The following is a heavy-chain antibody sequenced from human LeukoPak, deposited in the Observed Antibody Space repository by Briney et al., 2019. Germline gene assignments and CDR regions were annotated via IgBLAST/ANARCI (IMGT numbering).Heavy chain of an antibody. CDR3: GRAFPPLRTSSAGDL. V-gene: IGHV3-48*03. J-gene: IGHJ4*02. Sequence: GGSLRLSCAASGFTFSSYEMNWVRQAPGKGLEWVSYISSSGSTIYYADSVKGRFTISRDNAKNSLYLQMNSLGVEDTAIYYCGRAFPPLRTSSAGDLWGQGILVTVSS. CDR2: ISSSGSTI. D-gene: IGHD3-16*01. CDR1: GFTFSSYE.